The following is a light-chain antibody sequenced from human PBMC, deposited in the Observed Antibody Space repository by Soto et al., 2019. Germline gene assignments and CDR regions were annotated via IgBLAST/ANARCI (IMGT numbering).Light chain of an antibody. CDR3: SSYASSRDVL. J-gene: IGLJ2*01. CDR1: RSDVGSYNY. V-gene: IGLV2-14*01. Sequence: QSALTQPASVSGSPGQSITISCTGTRSDVGSYNYVSWYQQHPGKAPKLMIYDVSNRPSGVSNRFSGSKSGNTASLTISGLQAEYEADYYCSSYASSRDVLFGGGTKLTVL. CDR2: DVS.